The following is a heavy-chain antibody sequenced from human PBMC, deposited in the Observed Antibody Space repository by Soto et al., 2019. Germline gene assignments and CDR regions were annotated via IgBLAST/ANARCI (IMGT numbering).Heavy chain of an antibody. D-gene: IGHD3-22*01. CDR2: IYYSGST. J-gene: IGHJ4*02. CDR3: AREYYYDSSGFDY. Sequence: QVQLQESGPGLVKPSQTLSLTCTVSGVSISSGGYYWTWIRQHPQKGLEWIGHIYYSGSTYYNPSLKSRVTVSVDTSKNQCSLNLSSVTAADTAVYYCAREYYYDSSGFDYWGQGTLVTVSS. V-gene: IGHV4-31*03. CDR1: GVSISSGGYY.